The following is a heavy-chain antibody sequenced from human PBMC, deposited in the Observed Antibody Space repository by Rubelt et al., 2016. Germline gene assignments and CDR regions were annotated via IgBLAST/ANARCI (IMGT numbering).Heavy chain of an antibody. D-gene: IGHD1-26*01. Sequence: EVQLLESGGGLVQPGGSLRLSCAASGFTFSSQWMHWVRQAPGKGLVWVSRINGDASRTDYPDSVGGRLTISRDNAKNMVYPKRNSLRGEDTAVYYCASPRYGGYFDYWGQGTQVIVSS. V-gene: IGHV3-74*02. J-gene: IGHJ4*02. CDR3: ASPRYGGYFDY. CDR1: GFTFSSQW. CDR2: INGDASRT.